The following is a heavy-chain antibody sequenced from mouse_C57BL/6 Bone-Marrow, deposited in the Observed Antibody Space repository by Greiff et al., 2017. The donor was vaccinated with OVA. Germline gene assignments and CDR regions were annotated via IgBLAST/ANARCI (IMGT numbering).Heavy chain of an antibody. CDR3: ARRGYAMDY. CDR1: GFTFSDYG. Sequence: EVQLVESGGGLVQPGGSLKLSCAASGFTFSDYGMAWVRQAPRKGPEWVAFISNLAYSIYYADTVRGRFTNSRENAKNTLYLEMSSLRSRDTAMYYGARRGYAMDYWGQGTSVTVSS. J-gene: IGHJ4*01. V-gene: IGHV5-15*01. CDR2: ISNLAYSI.